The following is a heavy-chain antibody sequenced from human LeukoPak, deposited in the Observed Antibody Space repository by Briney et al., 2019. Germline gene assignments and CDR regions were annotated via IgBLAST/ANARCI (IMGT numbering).Heavy chain of an antibody. CDR1: GYTFTGYY. Sequence: ASVKVSCKASGYTFTGYYMHWVRQAPGQGLEWMGWISAYTGNTNYAPKFQGRVTMTTDTSTSTAHMELRSLTSDDTAVYYCARVASTTCDCPDYFDYWGQGTLVTVSS. CDR2: ISAYTGNT. J-gene: IGHJ4*02. D-gene: IGHD2-2*01. V-gene: IGHV1-18*04. CDR3: ARVASTTCDCPDYFDY.